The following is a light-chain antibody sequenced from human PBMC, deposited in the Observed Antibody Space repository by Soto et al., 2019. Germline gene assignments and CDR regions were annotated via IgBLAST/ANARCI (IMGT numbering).Light chain of an antibody. V-gene: IGKV4-1*01. CDR2: WAS. J-gene: IGKJ2*01. CDR1: RSVLYRSSNRNS. Sequence: DIVMTQSPDSLAVSLGESATINCTSSRSVLYRSSNRNSLAWYQQNPGQPPKLLIYWASTRESGVPARFSGSGSGTHFTLTITGLQAEDVAVYYCQQSYSTPPTFGQGTKVDIK. CDR3: QQSYSTPPT.